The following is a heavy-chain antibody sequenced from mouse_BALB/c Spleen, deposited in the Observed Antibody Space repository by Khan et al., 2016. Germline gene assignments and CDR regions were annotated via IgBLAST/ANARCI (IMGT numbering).Heavy chain of an antibody. CDR2: INSNDGST. Sequence: EVELVESGGGLVQPGGSLKLSCAASGFTFSTYGMSWVRQTPDKRLELVATINSNDGSTYYPDSVKSRFTISRDNAKNTLYLQLSSLTSEDTAMYDGEKKICRYYLDYWGQGTSLTVSS. V-gene: IGHV5-6-3*01. D-gene: IGHD2-14*01. CDR3: EKKICRYYLDY. CDR1: GFTFSTYG. J-gene: IGHJ2*02.